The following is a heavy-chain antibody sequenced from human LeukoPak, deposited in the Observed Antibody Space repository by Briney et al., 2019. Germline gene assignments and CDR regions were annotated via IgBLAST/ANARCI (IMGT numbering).Heavy chain of an antibody. CDR1: GYTFTSYD. V-gene: IGHV1-8*01. D-gene: IGHD2-21*01. CDR2: MNPNSGNT. CDR3: ARGGAQGLWPDY. J-gene: IGHJ4*02. Sequence: ASVKVSCKASGYTFTSYDINWVRQAPGQGLEWLGWMNPNSGNTGYAQKFQGRVTMTRNTSIDTAYMELSSLRFEDTAVYYCARGGAQGLWPDYWGQGALVTVSP.